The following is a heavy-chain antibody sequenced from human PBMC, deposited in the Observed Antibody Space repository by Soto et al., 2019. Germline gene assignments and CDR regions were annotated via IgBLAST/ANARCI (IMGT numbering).Heavy chain of an antibody. J-gene: IGHJ4*02. D-gene: IGHD6-19*01. CDR3: ARDGRSSYSSGWYYFDY. V-gene: IGHV3-23*01. CDR1: GFTFSSYA. CDR2: ISGSGGGT. Sequence: PGGSLRLSCAASGFTFSSYAMSWVRQAPGKGLEWVSTISGSGGGTYYADSMKGRFTISRDNSKNTLYLQMYSLRVEDTAVYYCARDGRSSYSSGWYYFDYWGQGTLVTVSS.